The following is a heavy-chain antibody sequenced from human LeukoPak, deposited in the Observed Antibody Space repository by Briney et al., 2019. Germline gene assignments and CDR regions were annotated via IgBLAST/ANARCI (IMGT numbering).Heavy chain of an antibody. CDR3: TRAPDAFDI. CDR1: GFTFSSYA. Sequence: GGSLRLSCAASGFTFSSYAMSWVRQAPGKGLEWVGFIRSKAYGGTTEYAASVKGRFTISRDDSKSIAYLQMNSLKTEDTAVYYCTRAPDAFDIWGQGTMVTVSS. V-gene: IGHV3-49*04. J-gene: IGHJ3*02. CDR2: IRSKAYGGTT.